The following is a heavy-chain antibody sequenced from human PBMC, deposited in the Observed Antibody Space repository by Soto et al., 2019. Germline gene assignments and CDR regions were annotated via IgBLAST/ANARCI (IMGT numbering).Heavy chain of an antibody. D-gene: IGHD2-2*01. Sequence: GASVKVSCKASGYTFTGYYMHWVRQAPGQGLEWMGWINPNSGGTNYAQKFQGWVTMTRDTSISTAYMELSRLRSDDTAVYYCARGDVITVVPAANGSHDYWGQGTLVTVSS. J-gene: IGHJ4*02. CDR3: ARGDVITVVPAANGSHDY. CDR2: INPNSGGT. CDR1: GYTFTGYY. V-gene: IGHV1-2*04.